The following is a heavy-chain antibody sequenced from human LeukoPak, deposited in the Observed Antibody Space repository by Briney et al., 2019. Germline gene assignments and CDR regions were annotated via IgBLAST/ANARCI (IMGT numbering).Heavy chain of an antibody. CDR3: AKGYYGGSATHFNS. J-gene: IGHJ4*02. Sequence: GGSLRLSCAASGFTFSTFAMSWVRQAPGKGLERVSVMSGSGVTGTYYADSVKGRFTISRDNSKNALFLEMNSLRAEDTALYYCAKGYYGGSATHFNSWGQGILVTVSS. D-gene: IGHD4-23*01. CDR2: MSGSGVTGT. CDR1: GFTFSTFA. V-gene: IGHV3-23*01.